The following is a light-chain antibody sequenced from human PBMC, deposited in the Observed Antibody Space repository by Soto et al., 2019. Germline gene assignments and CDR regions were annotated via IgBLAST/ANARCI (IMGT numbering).Light chain of an antibody. J-gene: IGLJ2*01. CDR2: EGS. CDR1: SSDVGSYNL. Sequence: QSALTQPASVSGSPGQSITISCTGTSSDVGSYNLVSWYQQHPGKAPKLMIYEGSKRPSGVSNRFSGSKSGNTASLTISGLQAEDEADYYCCSYAGSSTFKVFGGGTQLTLL. CDR3: CSYAGSSTFKV. V-gene: IGLV2-23*03.